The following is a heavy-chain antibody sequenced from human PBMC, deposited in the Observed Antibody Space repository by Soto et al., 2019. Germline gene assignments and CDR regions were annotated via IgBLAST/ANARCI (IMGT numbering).Heavy chain of an antibody. D-gene: IGHD1-7*01. CDR2: IYYSGST. Sequence: PSDTLSLTCTVSGGSISSYYWSWIRHPPGKGLEWIGYIYYSGSTNYNPSLKSRVTISVDTSKNQFSLKLSSVTAADTAVYYCARVRGDWNSEFDYWGQGTLVTVSS. CDR1: GGSISSYY. V-gene: IGHV4-59*01. J-gene: IGHJ4*02. CDR3: ARVRGDWNSEFDY.